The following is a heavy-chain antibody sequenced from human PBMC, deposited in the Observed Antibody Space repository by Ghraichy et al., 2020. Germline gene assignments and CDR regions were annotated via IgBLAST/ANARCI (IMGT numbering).Heavy chain of an antibody. Sequence: SETLSLTCTVSGGSISSGGYYWSWIRQHPGKGLEWIGYIYYSGSTYYNPSLKSRVTISVDPSKNQFSLKLSSVTAADTAVYYWARDLRGIGYFDYWGQGTLVTVSS. CDR2: IYYSGST. CDR3: ARDLRGIGYFDY. J-gene: IGHJ4*02. CDR1: GGSISSGGYY. V-gene: IGHV4-31*03. D-gene: IGHD3-10*01.